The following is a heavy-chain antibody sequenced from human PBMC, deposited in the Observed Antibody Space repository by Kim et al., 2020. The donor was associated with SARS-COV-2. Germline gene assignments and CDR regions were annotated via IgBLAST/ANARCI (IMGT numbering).Heavy chain of an antibody. CDR2: IYWDDDK. J-gene: IGHJ4*02. V-gene: IGHV2-5*02. Sequence: SGPTLVNPTQTLTLTCTFSGFSLSTSGVGVGWIRQPPGKALEWLALIYWDDDKRYSPSLKSRLTITKDTSKNQVVLTMTNMDPVDTATYYCAHSRIRRRTMIVVADISFDYGGQGTLVTVSS. CDR3: AHSRIRRRTMIVVADISFDY. D-gene: IGHD3-22*01. CDR1: GFSLSTSGVG.